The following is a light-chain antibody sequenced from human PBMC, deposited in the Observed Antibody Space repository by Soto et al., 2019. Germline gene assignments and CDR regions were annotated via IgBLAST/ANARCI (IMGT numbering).Light chain of an antibody. Sequence: DIVMTQSPHSLAVSLGERATINCKSSQSVLYSSNNKNYLAWYQQKPGQPPKLLIYWASTRESGVPDRFGGSGSGTDFTLTISSLQAVDVAVYYCQQYYNTPVAFGQGTKLEIK. J-gene: IGKJ2*01. CDR1: QSVLYSSNNKNY. V-gene: IGKV4-1*01. CDR2: WAS. CDR3: QQYYNTPVA.